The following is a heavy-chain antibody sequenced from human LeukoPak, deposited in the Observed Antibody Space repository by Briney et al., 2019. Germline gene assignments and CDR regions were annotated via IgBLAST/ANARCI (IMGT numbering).Heavy chain of an antibody. V-gene: IGHV4-4*07. CDR1: GGSISNYY. CDR3: ARDDYGVFDAFDV. D-gene: IGHD3-16*01. CDR2: IYASGST. J-gene: IGHJ3*01. Sequence: SETLSLTCTVSGGSISNYYWNWIRQPAGKGLEWIGHIYASGSTNYNPSLKSRVTMSVDTSKNQFSLKLSSVTAADTAVYFCARDDYGVFDAFDVWGQGTVVTVSS.